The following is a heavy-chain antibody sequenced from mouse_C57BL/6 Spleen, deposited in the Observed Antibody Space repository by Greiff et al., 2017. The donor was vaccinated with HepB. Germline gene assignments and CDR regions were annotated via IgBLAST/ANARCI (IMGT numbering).Heavy chain of an antibody. V-gene: IGHV1-50*01. D-gene: IGHD1-1*01. CDR1: GYTFTSYW. J-gene: IGHJ4*01. Sequence: QVQLQQPGAELVKPGASVKLSCKASGYTFTSYWMQWVKQRPGQGLEWIGEIDPSDSYTNYNQKFKGKATLTVDTASSTAYMQLSSLTSEDSAVYYCAIHYGSSYDGAMDYWGQGTSVTVSS. CDR2: IDPSDSYT. CDR3: AIHYGSSYDGAMDY.